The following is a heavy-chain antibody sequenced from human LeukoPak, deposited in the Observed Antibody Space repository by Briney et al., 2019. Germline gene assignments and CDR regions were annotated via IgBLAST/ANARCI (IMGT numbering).Heavy chain of an antibody. Sequence: GGSLRLSCAASGFTFSSYSMNWVRQAPGKGLEWVSYISSSSSTIYYADSVKGRFTISRDNAKNSLYLQMNSLRAEDTAVYYCARVASSSSAISGFDPWGQGTLVTVSS. J-gene: IGHJ5*02. V-gene: IGHV3-48*04. CDR1: GFTFSSYS. D-gene: IGHD6-6*01. CDR3: ARVASSSSAISGFDP. CDR2: ISSSSSTI.